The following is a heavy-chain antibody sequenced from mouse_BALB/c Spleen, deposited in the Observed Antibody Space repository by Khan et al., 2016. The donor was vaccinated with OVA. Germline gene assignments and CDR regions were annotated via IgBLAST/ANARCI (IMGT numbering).Heavy chain of an antibody. D-gene: IGHD4-1*01. CDR2: ISSDSFTL. CDR1: GFTFGSFG. V-gene: IGHV5-17*02. Sequence: EVELVDSGGGLVQPGGSRKLSCTASGFTFGSFGMHWVRQAPEKGLEWVAYISSDSFTLNYADTVKGRFTISRDNPRNTLFLQMTSVRSEDTAMYYCARANWAWFAYWGQGTLVTVSA. J-gene: IGHJ3*01. CDR3: ARANWAWFAY.